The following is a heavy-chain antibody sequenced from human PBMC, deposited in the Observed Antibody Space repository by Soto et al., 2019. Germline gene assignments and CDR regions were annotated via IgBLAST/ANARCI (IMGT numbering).Heavy chain of an antibody. J-gene: IGHJ3*02. D-gene: IGHD3-9*01. CDR1: GGSISSGDYY. Sequence: ASETLSLTCTVSGGSISSGDYYWGWVRQPPGKGLEWIGYIYYSGSTNYNPSLKSRVTISVDTSKNQFSLKLSSVTAADTAVYYCARRAGLRYFDWSPHAFDIWGQGTMVTV. V-gene: IGHV4-61*05. CDR2: IYYSGST. CDR3: ARRAGLRYFDWSPHAFDI.